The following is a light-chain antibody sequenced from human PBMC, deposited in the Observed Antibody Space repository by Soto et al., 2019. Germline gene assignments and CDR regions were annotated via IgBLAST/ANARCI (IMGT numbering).Light chain of an antibody. CDR1: QSISTS. V-gene: IGKV1-5*03. CDR2: RAS. Sequence: DIEMTQSPSTLSVSPGERATITCRASQSISTSLAWYQQKPGKAPRLLMYRASTLESGIPSRFSGSGSGTEFTLTISSLQPDDFATYYCQQYNSYSLYTFGQGTKLEIK. J-gene: IGKJ2*01. CDR3: QQYNSYSLYT.